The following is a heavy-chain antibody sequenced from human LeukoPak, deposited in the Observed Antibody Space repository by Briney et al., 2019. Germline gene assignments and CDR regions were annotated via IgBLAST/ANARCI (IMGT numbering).Heavy chain of an antibody. D-gene: IGHD5-24*01. CDR2: IYTSGST. V-gene: IGHV4-61*02. Sequence: PSETLSLTCTVSGGSISSGSYYWSWIRQPAGKGLEWIGRIYTSGSTNYNPSFKSRVTISLDTSKNQFSLRLNSVDAADTAVYYCARDRDGYNFRFDYWGQGTLVTVSS. CDR1: GGSISSGSYY. CDR3: ARDRDGYNFRFDY. J-gene: IGHJ4*02.